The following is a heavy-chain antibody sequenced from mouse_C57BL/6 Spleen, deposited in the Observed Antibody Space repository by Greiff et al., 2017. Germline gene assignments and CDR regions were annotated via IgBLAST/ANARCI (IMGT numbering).Heavy chain of an antibody. J-gene: IGHJ3*01. Sequence: VQLQESGAELVKPGASVKISCKASGYAFSSYWMNWVKQRPGKGLEWIGQIYPGDGDTNYNGKFKGKATLTADKSSSTAYMQLSSLTSEDSAVYFCARSDGYDAWFAYWGQGTLVTVSA. CDR1: GYAFSSYW. D-gene: IGHD2-2*01. CDR2: IYPGDGDT. V-gene: IGHV1-80*01. CDR3: ARSDGYDAWFAY.